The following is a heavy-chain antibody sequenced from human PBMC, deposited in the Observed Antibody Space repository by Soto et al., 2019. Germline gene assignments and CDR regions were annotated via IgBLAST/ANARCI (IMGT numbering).Heavy chain of an antibody. J-gene: IGHJ4*02. CDR2: IYSDGST. Sequence: GGSLRLSCAASEFIVNNNFMSWVRQAPGKGPEWVSIIYSDGSTDYADSVKGKFTISRDNSKNTLYLEMNSLRAEDTAVYYCARTRDYAFDCWGQGTLVTVSS. CDR1: EFIVNNNF. CDR3: ARTRDYAFDC. D-gene: IGHD4-17*01. V-gene: IGHV3-66*01.